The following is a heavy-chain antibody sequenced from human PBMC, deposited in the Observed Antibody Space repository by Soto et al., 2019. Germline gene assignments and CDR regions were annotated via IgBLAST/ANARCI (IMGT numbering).Heavy chain of an antibody. CDR1: GVTFSSYA. J-gene: IGHJ6*02. Sequence: ASVKVSCKASGVTFSSYAISWVRQAPGQGLEWMGGIIPIFGTANYAQKFQGRVTITADESTSTAYMELSSLRSEDTAVYYCARDDAGITGTTDYYYGMDVWGQGTTVTVSS. CDR2: IIPIFGTA. V-gene: IGHV1-69*13. CDR3: ARDDAGITGTTDYYYGMDV. D-gene: IGHD1-7*01.